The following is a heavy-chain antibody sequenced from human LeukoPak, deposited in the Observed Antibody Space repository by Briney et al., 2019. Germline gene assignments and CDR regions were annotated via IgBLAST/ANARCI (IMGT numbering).Heavy chain of an antibody. CDR1: GGSISSGAYS. CDR3: ARDPSYYVR. V-gene: IGHV4-30-4*07. J-gene: IGHJ4*02. D-gene: IGHD1-26*01. CDR2: VYYSGST. Sequence: PSQTLSLTCAVPGGSISSGAYSWSWIRQPPRKGLEWIGYVYYSGSTNYNPSLKSRVTISADTSKNQFSLKLSSVTAADTAVYYCARDPSYYVRWGQGTLVTVSS.